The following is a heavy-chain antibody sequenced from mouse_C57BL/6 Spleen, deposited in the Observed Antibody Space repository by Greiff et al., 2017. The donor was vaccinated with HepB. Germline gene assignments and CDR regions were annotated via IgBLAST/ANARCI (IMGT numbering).Heavy chain of an antibody. Sequence: DVHLVESGGGLVKPGGSLKLSCAASGFTFSDYGMHWVRQAPEKGLEWVAYISSGSSTIYYADTVKGRFTISRDNAKNTLFLQMTSLRSEDTAMYYCAREGTGTGYFDVWGTGTTVTVSS. CDR2: ISSGSSTI. CDR1: GFTFSDYG. CDR3: AREGTGTGYFDV. J-gene: IGHJ1*03. V-gene: IGHV5-17*01. D-gene: IGHD4-1*01.